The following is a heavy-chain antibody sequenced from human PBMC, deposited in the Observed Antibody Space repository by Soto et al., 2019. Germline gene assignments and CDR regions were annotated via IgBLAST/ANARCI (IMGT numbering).Heavy chain of an antibody. CDR2: IYYSGST. Sequence: SETLSLTCSVSGGSINNYYWSWIRQPPGKGLEWIGYIYYSGSTNYNPSLKSRVTISVDTSKNQFSLNVSSVTAADTAVYYCARQREYSSSWFDYWGQGTLVTVSS. J-gene: IGHJ4*02. CDR3: ARQREYSSSWFDY. D-gene: IGHD6-13*01. CDR1: GGSINNYY. V-gene: IGHV4-59*08.